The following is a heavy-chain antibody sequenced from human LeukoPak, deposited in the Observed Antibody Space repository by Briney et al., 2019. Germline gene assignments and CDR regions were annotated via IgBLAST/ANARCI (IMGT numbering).Heavy chain of an antibody. CDR2: INWNGGST. CDR3: ARVGQRSTQNYDILTGYLF. Sequence: LGGSLRLSCAASGFTFDDCGMSWFRQSPGKGLEWVSGINWNGGSTGYADSLKGRFTISRDNAKNSRYLQMNSLRAEDTAVYYCARVGQRSTQNYDILTGYLFWGQGTLVTVSS. CDR1: GFTFDDCG. J-gene: IGHJ4*02. V-gene: IGHV3-20*04. D-gene: IGHD3-9*01.